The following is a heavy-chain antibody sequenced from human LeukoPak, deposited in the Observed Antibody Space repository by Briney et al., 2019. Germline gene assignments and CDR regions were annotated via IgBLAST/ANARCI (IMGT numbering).Heavy chain of an antibody. CDR2: IYHSGST. CDR1: GGSISSGGYS. V-gene: IGHV4-30-2*01. J-gene: IGHJ4*02. D-gene: IGHD6-19*01. CDR3: ARSQWLVRGYFDY. Sequence: SETLSLTCAVSGGSISSGGYSWSWIRQPPGKGLEWIGYIYHSGSTYYNPSLKSRVTISVDRSKNQFSLKLSSVTAADTAMYYCARSQWLVRGYFDYWGQGTLVTVSS.